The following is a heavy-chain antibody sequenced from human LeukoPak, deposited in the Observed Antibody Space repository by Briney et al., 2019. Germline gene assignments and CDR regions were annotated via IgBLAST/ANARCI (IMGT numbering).Heavy chain of an antibody. CDR1: GFTFSSYG. CDR3: ARDPLRDDYVWGNYRNGADY. J-gene: IGHJ4*02. Sequence: GRSLRLSCAASGFTFSSYGRHWVRQAPGKGLEWVAVMSYDGSKKYYTDSVKGRFTISRDNSQNTLYLQMNSLRAEDTAVYYCARDPLRDDYVWGNYRNGADYWGQGTLVTVSS. CDR2: MSYDGSKK. V-gene: IGHV3-30*12. D-gene: IGHD3-16*02.